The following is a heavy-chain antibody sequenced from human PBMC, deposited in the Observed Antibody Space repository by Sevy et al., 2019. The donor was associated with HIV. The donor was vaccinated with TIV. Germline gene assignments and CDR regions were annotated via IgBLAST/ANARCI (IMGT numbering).Heavy chain of an antibody. Sequence: GGSLRLSCAASGFTFSTYWMTWVRQAPGKGLERVANIKQDGTDDEYVDSVKCRFTISRDNAKKTLYLQLDSLRAEDTAVYFCARGLADWGRFHYSVWGQGTLVTVSS. CDR2: IKQDGTDD. D-gene: IGHD3-16*02. CDR1: GFTFSTYW. CDR3: ARGLADWGRFHYSV. V-gene: IGHV3-7*01. J-gene: IGHJ4*02.